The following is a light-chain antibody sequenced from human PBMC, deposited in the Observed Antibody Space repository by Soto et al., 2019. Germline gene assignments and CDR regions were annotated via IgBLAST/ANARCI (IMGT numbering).Light chain of an antibody. CDR1: RSDIGGDNY. Sequence: QSALTQPPSASGSPGQSVTISCTGPRSDIGGDNYVSWYHQQPGKAPKLIIYEVTERPSGVPGRFSASKSGDTASLTVTGLRAEDEGVYYCSSFAGSNTYIVFGGGTQLTVL. CDR3: SSFAGSNTYIV. J-gene: IGLJ2*01. V-gene: IGLV2-8*01. CDR2: EVT.